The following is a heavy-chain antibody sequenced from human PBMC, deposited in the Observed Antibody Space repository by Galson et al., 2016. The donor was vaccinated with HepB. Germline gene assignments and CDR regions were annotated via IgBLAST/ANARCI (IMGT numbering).Heavy chain of an antibody. CDR3: AKGERRSDRSGWGYFFDF. V-gene: IGHV3-9*01. CDR2: MSWNTKSV. CDR1: GFTFYDHA. J-gene: IGHJ4*02. Sequence: SLRLSCATSGFTFYDHALHWVRQAPGKGLEWVSGMSWNTKSVDYAASVKGRFTISRDNAKNSLYLQMNSLRTEDTAFYFCAKGERRSDRSGWGYFFDFWGQGTLVTVSS. D-gene: IGHD3-22*01.